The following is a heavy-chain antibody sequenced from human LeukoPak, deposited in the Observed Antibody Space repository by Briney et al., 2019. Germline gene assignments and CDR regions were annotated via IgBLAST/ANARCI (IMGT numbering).Heavy chain of an antibody. CDR1: GGSISSGGYS. V-gene: IGHV4-30-2*01. J-gene: IGHJ3*02. CDR2: IYHSGST. CDR3: ARAPDYGDYAGAFDI. Sequence: PSQTLSLTCAVSGGSISSGGYSWSWIRQPPGKGLEWIGYIYHSGSTYYNPSLKSRVTISVDRSKNQFSLKLSSVTAADTAVYYCARAPDYGDYAGAFDIWGQGTMVTVSS. D-gene: IGHD4-17*01.